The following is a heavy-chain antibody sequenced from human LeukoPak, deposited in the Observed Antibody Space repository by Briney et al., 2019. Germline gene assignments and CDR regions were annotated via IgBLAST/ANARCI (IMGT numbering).Heavy chain of an antibody. CDR2: FFYRGDTT. Sequence: PGGSLRLSCAASGFTFSSYAMSWVRQAPGKGLEWVSFFYRGDTTYYAESVRGRFTISRDNSKKTLYLLMNSLIPEDTAVYYCAREVISIPSYFDSWGQGTLVTVSS. CDR3: AREVISIPSYFDS. D-gene: IGHD2-21*01. V-gene: IGHV3-23*01. CDR1: GFTFSSYA. J-gene: IGHJ4*02.